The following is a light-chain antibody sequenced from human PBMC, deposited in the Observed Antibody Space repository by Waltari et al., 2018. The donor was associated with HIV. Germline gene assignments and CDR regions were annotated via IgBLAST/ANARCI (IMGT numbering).Light chain of an antibody. CDR2: WAS. CDR3: QQYFRIPPT. J-gene: IGKJ4*01. CDR1: RSHQYSSENRNY. V-gene: IGKV4-1*01. Sequence: DIVMTQSPDSLPVPLGERATINRKPSRSHQYSSENRNYLTWYQQKPRQPPTLRISWASSRESGVPDRFSGSGSGAAFSLTISRLQAEDVSVYHCQQYFRIPPTFGGGTKVEIK.